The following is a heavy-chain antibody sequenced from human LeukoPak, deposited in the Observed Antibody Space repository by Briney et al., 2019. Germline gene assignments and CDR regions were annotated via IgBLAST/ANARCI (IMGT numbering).Heavy chain of an antibody. CDR1: GGSISSYY. J-gene: IGHJ3*02. V-gene: IGHV4-59*01. CDR3: ARNILPYSSGYGDAFDI. Sequence: PSEILSLTCTVSGGSISSYYWSWIRQPPGKGLEWIGYIYYSGSTNYNPSLKSRVTISVDTSKNQFSLKLSSVTAADTAVYYCARNILPYSSGYGDAFDIWGQGTMVTVSS. CDR2: IYYSGST. D-gene: IGHD3-22*01.